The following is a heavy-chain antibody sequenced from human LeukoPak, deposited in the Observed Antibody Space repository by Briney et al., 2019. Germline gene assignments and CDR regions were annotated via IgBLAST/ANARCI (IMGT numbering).Heavy chain of an antibody. D-gene: IGHD3-16*01. V-gene: IGHV4-38-2*02. CDR3: ARDVTPATL. CDR1: GYSISSGYY. Sequence: KPSETLSLTCAVSGYSISSGYYWGWIRQPPGKGLEWIGSIYHSGSTYYNPSLKSRVTISVDTSKNQFSLKLSSVTAADTAVYYCARDVTPATLWGQGTLVTVSS. CDR2: IYHSGST. J-gene: IGHJ4*02.